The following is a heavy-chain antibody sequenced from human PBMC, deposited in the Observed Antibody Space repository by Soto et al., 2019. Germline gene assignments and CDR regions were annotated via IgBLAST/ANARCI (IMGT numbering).Heavy chain of an antibody. Sequence: GGSLRLSCAASGFTVSSNYMSWVRQAPGKGLEWVSVIYSGGSTYYADSVKGRFTISRDNSKNTLYLQMNSLRAEDTAVYYCARSPYSYGPVDYWGQGTLVTVSS. D-gene: IGHD5-18*01. V-gene: IGHV3-66*01. CDR2: IYSGGST. CDR1: GFTVSSNY. CDR3: ARSPYSYGPVDY. J-gene: IGHJ4*02.